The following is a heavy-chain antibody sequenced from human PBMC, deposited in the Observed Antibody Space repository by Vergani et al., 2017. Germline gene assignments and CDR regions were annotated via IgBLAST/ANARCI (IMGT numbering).Heavy chain of an antibody. CDR2: ISPVASTV. V-gene: IGHV3-11*04. J-gene: IGHJ6*02. CDR1: GFKFSDHY. D-gene: IGHD2-15*01. Sequence: LEESGGGSVKPGGSLRLSCAASGFKFSDHYMSWIRQAPGKGLEWVSHISPVASTVSYTDSVTGRFTVSRDNDNNSLTLEMTTLRVVDTSVSYCAKNPGRSTTRHYYAMDVWGQGTTVTVSS. CDR3: AKNPGRSTTRHYYAMDV.